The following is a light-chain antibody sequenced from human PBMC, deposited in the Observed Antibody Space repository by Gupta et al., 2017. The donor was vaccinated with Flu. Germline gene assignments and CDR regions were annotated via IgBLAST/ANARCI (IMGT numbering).Light chain of an antibody. J-gene: IGKJ3*01. Sequence: EIVLTQSPGTLSLSPGESATLSCRASQSLRSTFLAWYQQKPGQPPRLVIYGASSSAIGSPDRFSGSGYWKDFTLISSRRENEDCAVYYGHLHCTSPAFGHGTKVDIK. CDR3: HLHCTSPA. V-gene: IGKV3-20*01. CDR1: QSLRSTF. CDR2: GAS.